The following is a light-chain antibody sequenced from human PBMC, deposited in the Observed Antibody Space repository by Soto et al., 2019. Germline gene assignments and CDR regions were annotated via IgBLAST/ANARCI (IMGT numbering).Light chain of an antibody. V-gene: IGKV3-11*01. Sequence: VLTQSPATLSLSPGERATLSCRASQTVSSFLAWYQQKPGQAPRLLIHDSSDRATGIPARFSGSGSGTDFTLTISSLEPEDVAVYYCHQYNSWPRGTFGPGTKVEIK. CDR1: QTVSSF. J-gene: IGKJ3*01. CDR2: DSS. CDR3: HQYNSWPRGT.